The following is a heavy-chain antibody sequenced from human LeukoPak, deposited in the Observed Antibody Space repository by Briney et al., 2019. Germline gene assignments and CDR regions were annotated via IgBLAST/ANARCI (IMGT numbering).Heavy chain of an antibody. CDR2: IIPIFGTA. D-gene: IGHD5-12*01. Sequence: SVKVSCKASGGTFSSYAISWVRQAPGQGLEWMGGIIPIFGTANYAQKFQGRVTITADESTSTAYMELSSLRSEDTAVYYCAREGLGSQYFDYWGQGTLVTVSS. CDR1: GGTFSSYA. J-gene: IGHJ4*02. CDR3: AREGLGSQYFDY. V-gene: IGHV1-69*13.